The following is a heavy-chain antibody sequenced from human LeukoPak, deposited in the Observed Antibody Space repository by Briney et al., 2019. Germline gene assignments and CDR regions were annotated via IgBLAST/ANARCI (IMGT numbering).Heavy chain of an antibody. CDR2: ISSRSSTI. Sequence: PGGSLRLSCAASGFTFSSYSMNWVRQAPGKGLEWVSYISSRSSTIYYADSVKGRFTISRDNAKNSLYLQMNSLRAEDTAVYYCARGRGGNAFDIWGQGSMVTVSS. D-gene: IGHD2-15*01. CDR3: ARGRGGNAFDI. V-gene: IGHV3-48*01. CDR1: GFTFSSYS. J-gene: IGHJ3*02.